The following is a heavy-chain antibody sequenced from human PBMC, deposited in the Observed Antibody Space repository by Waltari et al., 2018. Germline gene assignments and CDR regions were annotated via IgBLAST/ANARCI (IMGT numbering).Heavy chain of an antibody. CDR2: IIPIFGTA. CDR1: GGTFSSSA. D-gene: IGHD1-26*01. J-gene: IGHJ4*02. Sequence: QVQLVQSGAEVKKPGSSVKVSCKASGGTFSSSAISCVRQAPGQGLEWMGGIIPIFGTANYAQKFQGRVTITTDESTSTAYMELSSLRSEDTAVYYCARDTVGATHYFDYWGQGTLVTVSS. CDR3: ARDTVGATHYFDY. V-gene: IGHV1-69*05.